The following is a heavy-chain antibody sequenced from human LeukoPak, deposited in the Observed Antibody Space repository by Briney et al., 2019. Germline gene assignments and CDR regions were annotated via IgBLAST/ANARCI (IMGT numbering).Heavy chain of an antibody. J-gene: IGHJ4*02. V-gene: IGHV1-8*01. Sequence: ASVKVSCKASGYTFTSYDINWVRQATGQGLEWMGWMNPNSGNTGYAQKFQGRVTMTRNTSISTAYMELSSLRSEDTAVYHCARVGYSSGWYSTGFVSLDYWGQGTLVTVSS. D-gene: IGHD6-19*01. CDR3: ARVGYSSGWYSTGFVSLDY. CDR1: GYTFTSYD. CDR2: MNPNSGNT.